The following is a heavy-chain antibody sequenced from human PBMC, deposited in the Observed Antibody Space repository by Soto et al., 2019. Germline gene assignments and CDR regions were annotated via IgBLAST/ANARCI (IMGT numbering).Heavy chain of an antibody. D-gene: IGHD2-21*02. J-gene: IGHJ6*02. CDR3: AREASYYGGDCLGGMDV. V-gene: IGHV4-38-2*02. CDR1: GYSSGNTYY. Sequence: SETLSLTGAVSGYSSGNTYYWAWIRQSPGKGLEWIGSFFRSGNTYYNPSLESRVTISVDTSKNQFSLKLSSVTAADTAVYYCAREASYYGGDCLGGMDVWGQGTTVTVS. CDR2: FFRSGNT.